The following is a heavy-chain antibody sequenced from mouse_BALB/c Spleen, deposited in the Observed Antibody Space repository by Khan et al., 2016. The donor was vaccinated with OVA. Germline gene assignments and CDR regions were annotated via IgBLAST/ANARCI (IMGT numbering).Heavy chain of an antibody. D-gene: IGHD2-14*01. CDR2: IDPFSGGT. Sequence: VQLQQPGPELMKPGASVKISCKASGYTFTSYYIHWVKQSPGKSLEWIGNIDPFSGGTNYNPKFKGKATLTVDKSSSTAYIHLSNLTSEDSAVYYYTSHEYVAWFTDWGQGTLVTVSA. J-gene: IGHJ3*01. V-gene: IGHV1S135*01. CDR3: TSHEYVAWFTD. CDR1: GYTFTSYY.